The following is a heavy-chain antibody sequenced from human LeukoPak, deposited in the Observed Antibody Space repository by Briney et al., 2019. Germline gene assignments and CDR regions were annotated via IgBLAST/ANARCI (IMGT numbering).Heavy chain of an antibody. V-gene: IGHV1-46*01. D-gene: IGHD3-3*01. CDR3: ARVGSGYYNPTEGGEWTNPTFDY. Sequence: ASVKVSCKASGYTFTSYYMHWVRQAPGQGLEWMGIINPSGGSTSYAQKFQGRVTMTRDMSTSTVYMELSSLRSEDTAVYYCARVGSGYYNPTEGGEWTNPTFDYWGQGTLVTVSS. J-gene: IGHJ4*02. CDR2: INPSGGST. CDR1: GYTFTSYY.